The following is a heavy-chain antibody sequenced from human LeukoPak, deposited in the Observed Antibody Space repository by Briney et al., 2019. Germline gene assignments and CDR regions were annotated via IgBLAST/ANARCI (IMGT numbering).Heavy chain of an antibody. V-gene: IGHV4-59*01. CDR3: ARVIAAPNWLDP. CDR1: GGSITSYY. D-gene: IGHD3-22*01. CDR2: TYYSGST. J-gene: IGHJ5*02. Sequence: PSETLSLTCTLSGGSITSYYWSWIRQPPGKGLEWIGHTYYSGSTKYNPTLKNRVTISVDTSKSHFSLKLTSVTAADTAVYYCARVIAAPNWLDPWGQGILVSVSS.